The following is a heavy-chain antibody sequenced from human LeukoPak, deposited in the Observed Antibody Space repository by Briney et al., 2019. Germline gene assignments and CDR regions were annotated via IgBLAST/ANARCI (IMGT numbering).Heavy chain of an antibody. CDR2: ISSSSSTI. CDR1: GLTISSYR. J-gene: IGHJ4*02. Sequence: GGSLRLSCAASGLTISSYRMNWVRQAPGKGLQWVSYISSSSSTIYYADSVKGRFTISRDNSKNTLYLQMNSLRAEDTAVYYCASDGSSGYYSRTFDYWGQGTLVTVSS. D-gene: IGHD3-22*01. V-gene: IGHV3-48*01. CDR3: ASDGSSGYYSRTFDY.